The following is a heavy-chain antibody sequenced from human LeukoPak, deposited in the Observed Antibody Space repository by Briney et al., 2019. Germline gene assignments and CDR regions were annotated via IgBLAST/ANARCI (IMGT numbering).Heavy chain of an antibody. CDR3: ARDQRYCTGSSCSWEPFDY. CDR1: GFTFSSNC. V-gene: IGHV3-7*05. CDR2: IKQDGSEK. J-gene: IGHJ4*02. D-gene: IGHD2-15*01. Sequence: PGGSLRLSCAASGFTFSSNCMSWVRQAPGKGLEWVANIKQDGSEKYYVDSVKGRFTISRDNAKNSLYLQMNSLRAEDKSVDYGARDQRYCTGSSCSWEPFDYWGQGTLVTVSS.